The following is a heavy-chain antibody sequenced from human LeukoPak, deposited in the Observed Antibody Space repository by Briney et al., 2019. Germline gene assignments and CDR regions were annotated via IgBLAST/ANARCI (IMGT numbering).Heavy chain of an antibody. V-gene: IGHV4-34*01. CDR2: INHSGST. Sequence: KPSETLSLTCAVYGGSFSGYYWSWIRQPPGKGLEWIGEINHSGSTNYNPSLKSRVTISVDTSKNQFSLKLSSVTAADTAVYYCARQVGYPDPWGQGTLVTVSS. CDR1: GGSFSGYY. CDR3: ARQVGYPDP. D-gene: IGHD2-8*02. J-gene: IGHJ5*02.